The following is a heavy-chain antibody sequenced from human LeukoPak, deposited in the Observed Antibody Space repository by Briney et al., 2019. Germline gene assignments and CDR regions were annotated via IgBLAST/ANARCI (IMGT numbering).Heavy chain of an antibody. J-gene: IGHJ6*02. CDR1: GFTFSSYA. CDR2: ISSSSSYI. Sequence: GGSLRLSCAASGFTFSSYAMSWVRQAPGKGLEWVSSISSSSSYIYYADSVKGRLTISRDNAKNSLYLQMNSLRAEDTAVYYCARDAYYDSSGYYYYYGMDVWGQGTTVTVSS. D-gene: IGHD3-22*01. CDR3: ARDAYYDSSGYYYYYGMDV. V-gene: IGHV3-21*01.